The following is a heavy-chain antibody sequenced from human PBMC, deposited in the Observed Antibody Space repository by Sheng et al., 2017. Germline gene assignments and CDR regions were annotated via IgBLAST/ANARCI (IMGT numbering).Heavy chain of an antibody. V-gene: IGHV1-69*02. CDR3: AILYHYGDPWDY. Sequence: QVQLVQSGAEVKKPGSSVKVSCKASGGTFSSYTISWVRQAPGQGLEWMGRIIPILGIANYAQKFQGRVTITADKSTSTAYMELSSLRSEDTAVYYCAILYHYGDPWDYWGQGTLVTVSS. D-gene: IGHD4-17*01. CDR2: IIPILGIA. CDR1: GGTFSSYT. J-gene: IGHJ4*02.